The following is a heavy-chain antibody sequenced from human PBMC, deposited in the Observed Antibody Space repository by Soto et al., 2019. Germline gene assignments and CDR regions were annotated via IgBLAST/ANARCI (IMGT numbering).Heavy chain of an antibody. CDR1: DGSISSYY. CDR2: IYYIGCT. Sequence: QVQLQESGPGLVKPSETLSLTFTFSDGSISSYYWSWIRQPPGKGLEWIGSIYYIGCTNYTPSLTGLVTRSIDTGRSKHSMHLSSEHNADTAVYYYTRSTGCWFDRWGQGSLITVSS. V-gene: IGHV4-59*12. J-gene: IGHJ5*02. CDR3: TRSTGCWFDR.